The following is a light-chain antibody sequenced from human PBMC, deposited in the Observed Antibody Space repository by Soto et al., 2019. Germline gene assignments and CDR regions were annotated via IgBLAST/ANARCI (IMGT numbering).Light chain of an antibody. V-gene: IGKV3-20*01. CDR1: QSFGGSY. J-gene: IGKJ1*01. CDR3: LQYGGAPET. Sequence: EIVLTQSPGTLSLSPGESATLSCRASQSFGGSYLAWYQQKPGQAPRLLIYGASSRATGIPTRFSGSGSGTDFTLTISRLEPEDFAVYYCLQYGGAPETFGQGTKVDI. CDR2: GAS.